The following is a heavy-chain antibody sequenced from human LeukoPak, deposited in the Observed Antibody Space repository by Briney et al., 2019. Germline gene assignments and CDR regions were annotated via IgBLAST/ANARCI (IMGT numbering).Heavy chain of an antibody. CDR1: GFTFRSYA. D-gene: IGHD6-19*01. J-gene: IGHJ4*02. CDR3: AREQSGDGWSGFDY. V-gene: IGHV3-30*15. CDR2: ISDDGSRQ. Sequence: GGYLRLSCAASGFTFRSYAMHWVRQAPGKGLEWVAVISDDGSRQHYADFLEGRITISRDNSKNTVSLQMSSLRTEDTAVYFCAREQSGDGWSGFDYWGQGTLVTVSS.